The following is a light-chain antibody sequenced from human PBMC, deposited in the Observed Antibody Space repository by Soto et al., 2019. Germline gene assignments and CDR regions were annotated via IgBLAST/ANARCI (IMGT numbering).Light chain of an antibody. V-gene: IGLV2-14*01. CDR2: EVS. Sequence: QSVLTQPASVSGSPGQSITISCTGTSSDVGGYNYVSWYQQHPGKAPKLMIYEVSNRPSGVSNRFSGSRSGNTASLTISGLQAQDEADYYCSSYTSNSTPVFGGGTKLTFL. CDR3: SSYTSNSTPV. CDR1: SSDVGGYNY. J-gene: IGLJ3*02.